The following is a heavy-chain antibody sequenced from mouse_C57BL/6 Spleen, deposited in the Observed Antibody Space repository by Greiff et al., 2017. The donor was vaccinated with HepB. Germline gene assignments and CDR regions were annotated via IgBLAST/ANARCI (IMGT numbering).Heavy chain of an antibody. CDR2: IYPGDGDT. CDR1: GYAFSSSW. D-gene: IGHD1-1*01. J-gene: IGHJ2*01. CDR3: ARPSYYYGFDY. V-gene: IGHV1-82*01. Sequence: QVQLQQSGPELVKPGASVKISCKASGYAFSSSWMNWVKQRPGKGLEWIGRIYPGDGDTNYNGKFKGKTTLTADKSSSTAYMQLSSLTSEDSAVYFCARPSYYYGFDYWGQGTTLTVSS.